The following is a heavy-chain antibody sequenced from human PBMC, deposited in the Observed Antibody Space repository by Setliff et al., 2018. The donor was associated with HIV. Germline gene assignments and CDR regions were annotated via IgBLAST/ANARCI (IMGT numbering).Heavy chain of an antibody. CDR3: ARARGSVGYYGSGTMYHMDV. CDR1: GFSFSDYF. CDR2: ISGSGGVM. V-gene: IGHV3-11*01. J-gene: IGHJ6*03. D-gene: IGHD3-10*01. Sequence: TGGSLRLSCAVSGFSFSDYFMTWIRQAPGKGLEWVSYISGSGGVMAYADSVKGRFTISRDNAKNSMYLQMNSLRVEDTATYYCARARGSVGYYGSGTMYHMDVWGKGTTVTVSS.